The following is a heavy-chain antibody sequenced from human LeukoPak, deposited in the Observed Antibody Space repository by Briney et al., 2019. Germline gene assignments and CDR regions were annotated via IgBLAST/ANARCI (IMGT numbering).Heavy chain of an antibody. CDR3: ASYAWELLLPFDY. V-gene: IGHV3-7*01. CDR2: IKQVGSEK. D-gene: IGHD1-26*01. Sequence: PGGALRLSCVACGFTFSRHWMSWVRQAPGKGLEWVANIKQVGSEKYYVDSVKGRFTISRDNAKNSLYLQMNSLRAEDTAVYYCASYAWELLLPFDYWGQGTLVTVSS. J-gene: IGHJ4*02. CDR1: GFTFSRHW.